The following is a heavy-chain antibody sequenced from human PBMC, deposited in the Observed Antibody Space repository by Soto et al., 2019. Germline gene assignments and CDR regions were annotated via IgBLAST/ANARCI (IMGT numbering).Heavy chain of an antibody. V-gene: IGHV3-30*04. CDR3: ARSRNSAVADSFDF. J-gene: IGHJ4*02. Sequence: GGSLRLSCAASGFPFRNYAIHWVRQAPGKGLEWVAVISRDGSHKYYLDSVKGRFTISRDNSKDTVNLLMNSLRDDDSAMYYCARSRNSAVADSFDFWGQGTLVTVSS. D-gene: IGHD1-26*01. CDR1: GFPFRNYA. CDR2: ISRDGSHK.